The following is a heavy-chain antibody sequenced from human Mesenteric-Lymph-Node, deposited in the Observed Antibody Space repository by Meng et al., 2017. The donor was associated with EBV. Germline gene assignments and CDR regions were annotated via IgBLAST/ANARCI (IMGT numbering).Heavy chain of an antibody. D-gene: IGHD6-19*01. V-gene: IGHV6-1*01. J-gene: IGHJ4*02. CDR1: GDSVSCNSVG. CDR2: TYYRSKWYN. CDR3: ARAVAGKGTYDS. Sequence: QVQVQRAQPGLVKPSQPLSLTRAISGDSVSCNSVGWAWIRQSPSRGLEWLGRTYYRSKWYNDYALSVESRITMNPDTSKNQFSLQLNSVTPDDTALYYCARAVAGKGTYDSWGQGTLVTVSS.